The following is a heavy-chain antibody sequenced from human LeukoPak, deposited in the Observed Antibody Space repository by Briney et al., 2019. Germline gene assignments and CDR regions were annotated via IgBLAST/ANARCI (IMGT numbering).Heavy chain of an antibody. CDR3: AKRAVTTAAYLWFDP. CDR2: IYSSGST. V-gene: IGHV4-59*08. D-gene: IGHD2-2*01. Sequence: PSETLSLTRTVSGGSISSNYWGWVRQPPGKGLEWLGYIYSSGSTTYNPSLESRLTISIDTSKNHFSLKLSSVPAADTAVYYCAKRAVTTAAYLWFDPWGQGTLVTVSS. J-gene: IGHJ5*02. CDR1: GGSISSNY.